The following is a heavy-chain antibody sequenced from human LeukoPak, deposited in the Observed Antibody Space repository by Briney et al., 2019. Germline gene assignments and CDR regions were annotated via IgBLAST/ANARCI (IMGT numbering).Heavy chain of an antibody. CDR3: AREQYYGVIDY. V-gene: IGHV4-38-2*02. Sequence: SPSETLSLTCTVSGYSISSGYYWGWIRQPPGKGLEWIGSIYHSGSTYYNPSLKSRVTISGDTSKNQFSLKLSSVTAADTAVYYCAREQYYGVIDYWGQGTLVTVSS. J-gene: IGHJ4*02. CDR2: IYHSGST. CDR1: GYSISSGYY. D-gene: IGHD3-3*01.